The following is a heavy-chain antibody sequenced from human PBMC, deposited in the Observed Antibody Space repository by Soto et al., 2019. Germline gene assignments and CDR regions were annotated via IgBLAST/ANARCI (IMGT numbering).Heavy chain of an antibody. D-gene: IGHD2-2*01. Sequence: ASVKVSCKASGYTFTSYGISWVRQAPGQGLEWMGWISAYNGNTNYAQKLQGRVTMTTDTSTSTAYMELRSLRSDDTAVYYCAREPGYCSSTSCSVDYWGQGTLVTVS. CDR2: ISAYNGNT. CDR3: AREPGYCSSTSCSVDY. J-gene: IGHJ4*02. CDR1: GYTFTSYG. V-gene: IGHV1-18*01.